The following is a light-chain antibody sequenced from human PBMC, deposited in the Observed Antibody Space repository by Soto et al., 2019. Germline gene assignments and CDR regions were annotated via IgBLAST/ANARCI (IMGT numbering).Light chain of an antibody. CDR1: SSDVGGYNY. Sequence: QSALTQRRSVSGSPGQSVTISCTGTSSDVGGYNYVSWYQQHPGKAPKGMIYDVSERPSGVPDRFSGSKSGNTASLTISGLQAEDEADYYCCSNAGSYEVFGGGTQLTVL. CDR3: CSNAGSYEV. J-gene: IGLJ2*01. CDR2: DVS. V-gene: IGLV2-11*01.